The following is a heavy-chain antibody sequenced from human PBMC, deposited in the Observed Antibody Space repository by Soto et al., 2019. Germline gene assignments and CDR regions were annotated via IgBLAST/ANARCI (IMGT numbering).Heavy chain of an antibody. Sequence: EVQLLESGGGLVQPGGSLRLSCAASGFTFSSYAMSWVRQAPGKGLEWVSAISGSGGSTYYADSVKGRFTISRDNSNNTLYRQINSLRAEDKAVYYFATDVSYYGSGSYYTPFDYWGQGTLVTVSS. V-gene: IGHV3-23*01. CDR1: GFTFSSYA. D-gene: IGHD3-10*01. CDR2: ISGSGGST. J-gene: IGHJ4*02. CDR3: ATDVSYYGSGSYYTPFDY.